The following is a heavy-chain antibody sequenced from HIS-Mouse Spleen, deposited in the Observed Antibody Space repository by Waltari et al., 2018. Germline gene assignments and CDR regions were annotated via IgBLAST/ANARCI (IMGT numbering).Heavy chain of an antibody. J-gene: IGHJ4*02. Sequence: QLQLQESGPGLVKPSETLSLTCTVSGGSISSSSYYWGWIRQPPGKGLEWIGSIYYSGRPYYTPSLKGRVTISVDTSKNQFSLKLSSVTAADTAVYYCARHHKARWGTDYWGQGTLVTVSS. CDR2: IYYSGRP. D-gene: IGHD7-27*01. V-gene: IGHV4-39*01. CDR3: ARHHKARWGTDY. CDR1: GGSISSSSYY.